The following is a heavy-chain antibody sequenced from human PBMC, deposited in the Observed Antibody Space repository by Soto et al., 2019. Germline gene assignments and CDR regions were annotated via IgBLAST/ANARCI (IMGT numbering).Heavy chain of an antibody. D-gene: IGHD3-22*01. CDR3: ARAYGGEYYDSRSYYYAY. V-gene: IGHV5-51*01. CDR2: IYPGDFDI. CDR1: GYKFIDYW. J-gene: IGHJ4*02. Sequence: GESLKISCKGSGYKFIDYWVGWVRQVPGKGLEWMGGIYPGDFDIKYNPSLRGRVTISADKSITTAYLQWSSLRASDTAIYYCARAYGGEYYDSRSYYYAYWGQGTLVTVSS.